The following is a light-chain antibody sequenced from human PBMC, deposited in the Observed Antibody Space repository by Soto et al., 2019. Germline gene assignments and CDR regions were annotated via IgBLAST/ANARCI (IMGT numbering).Light chain of an antibody. J-gene: IGLJ1*01. V-gene: IGLV2-23*01. CDR1: SSDVGSYNL. CDR3: CSYAGSREYV. Sequence: QSVLTQPASVSGSPGQSITISCTGTSSDVGSYNLVSWYQQHPGKAPKLMIYEGSKRPSGVSNRFSGSKSGNTASLTISGLQAEDEAYYYCCSYAGSREYVFGTGTQLTVL. CDR2: EGS.